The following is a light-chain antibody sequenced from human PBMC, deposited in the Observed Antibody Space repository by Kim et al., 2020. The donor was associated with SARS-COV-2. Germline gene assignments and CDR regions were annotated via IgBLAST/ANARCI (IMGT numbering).Light chain of an antibody. CDR3: QAWDSSMV. Sequence: SYELTQPPSVSVAPGQTASITCSGDKLGDKYACWYQQKPGQSPVLVIYQDSKRPSGIPERFSGSNPGNTATLTISGTQAMDEADYYCQAWDSSMVFGGGTKLTVL. V-gene: IGLV3-1*01. J-gene: IGLJ3*02. CDR1: KLGDKY. CDR2: QDS.